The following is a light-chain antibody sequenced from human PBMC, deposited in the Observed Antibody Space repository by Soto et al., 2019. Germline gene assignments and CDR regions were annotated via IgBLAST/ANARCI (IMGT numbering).Light chain of an antibody. CDR3: QSYDSSVTLTI. CDR1: SSNIGAGYD. CDR2: GNS. Sequence: QSVLTQPPSVSGAPGQRVTISCTGSSSNIGAGYDVHWYQQLPGTAPKLLIYGNSNRPSGVPDRFSGSKSGTSASLAITGLQADDVADYYCQSYDSSVTLTIFGTGTKVTVL. J-gene: IGLJ1*01. V-gene: IGLV1-40*01.